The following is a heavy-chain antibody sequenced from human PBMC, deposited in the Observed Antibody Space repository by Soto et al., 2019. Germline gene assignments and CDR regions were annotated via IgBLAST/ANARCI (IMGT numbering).Heavy chain of an antibody. CDR1: GFSLSTSRMG. V-gene: IGHV2-70*01. Sequence: SGPTLVNPTQTLTLTCTFSGFSLSTSRMGVGWIRQPPGKALEWLALIDWDDDKYYSTSLKTRLTISKDTSKNQVVLTMTNMDPVDTATYYCARIAWPKFPFDYWGQGTLVTVSS. J-gene: IGHJ4*02. CDR2: IDWDDDK. D-gene: IGHD2-21*01. CDR3: ARIAWPKFPFDY.